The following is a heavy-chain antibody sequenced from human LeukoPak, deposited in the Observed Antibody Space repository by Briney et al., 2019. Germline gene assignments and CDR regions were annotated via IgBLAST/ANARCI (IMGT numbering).Heavy chain of an antibody. J-gene: IGHJ4*02. CDR2: IWYDGSNK. Sequence: GVSLRLSCASSGFTFSSYGMHWVRQAPGKGLEWGAVIWYDGSNKYYGASVKGRFTISRDNSKSTLYLQMDSLRAEDTAVYYCAKCGNSGCHLIDYWGQGTLVTVSP. CDR1: GFTFSSYG. CDR3: AKCGNSGCHLIDY. V-gene: IGHV3-33*06. D-gene: IGHD5-12*01.